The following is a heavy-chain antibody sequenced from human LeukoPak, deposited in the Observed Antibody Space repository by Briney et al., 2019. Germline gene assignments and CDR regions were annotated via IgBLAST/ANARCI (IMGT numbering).Heavy chain of an antibody. V-gene: IGHV4-59*01. Sequence: SETLSLTCTVSGGSISSYYWSWIRQPPGKGLEWIGYIYYSGSTNYNPSLKSRVTISVDTSKNQFSLELSSVTAADTAVYYCASRINREVRGRSYYFDYWGQGTLVTVSS. CDR2: IYYSGST. J-gene: IGHJ4*02. CDR1: GGSISSYY. CDR3: ASRINREVRGRSYYFDY. D-gene: IGHD3-10*01.